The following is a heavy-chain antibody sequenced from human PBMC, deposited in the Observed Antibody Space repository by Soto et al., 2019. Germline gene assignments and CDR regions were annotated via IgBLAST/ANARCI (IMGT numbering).Heavy chain of an antibody. J-gene: IGHJ4*02. Sequence: QITLKESGPTLVKPTQTLTLTCTFSGFSLSSTRMAMGWIRQPPGKALEWLALIYWDDDKRYSPFLKSRLTITQDTSKNQVVLTMSNMDPVDTARYYCAHIVVAGLGYYFDYWGQGTLVTASS. V-gene: IGHV2-5*02. CDR2: IYWDDDK. D-gene: IGHD6-19*01. CDR3: AHIVVAGLGYYFDY. CDR1: GFSLSSTRMA.